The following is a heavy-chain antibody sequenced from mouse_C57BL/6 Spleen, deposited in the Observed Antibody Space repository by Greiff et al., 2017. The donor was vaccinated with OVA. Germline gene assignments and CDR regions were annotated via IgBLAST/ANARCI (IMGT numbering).Heavy chain of an antibody. D-gene: IGHD2-2*01. CDR2: INPNNGGT. V-gene: IGHV1-26*01. J-gene: IGHJ4*01. Sequence: EVQLQQSGPELVKPGASVKISCKASGYTFTDYYMNWVKQSHGKSLEWIGDINPNNGGTRYNQKFKGKATLTVAKSSSTAYMELRSLTSEDSAVYYCARSWLRRAMDDWGQGTSVTVSS. CDR3: ARSWLRRAMDD. CDR1: GYTFTDYY.